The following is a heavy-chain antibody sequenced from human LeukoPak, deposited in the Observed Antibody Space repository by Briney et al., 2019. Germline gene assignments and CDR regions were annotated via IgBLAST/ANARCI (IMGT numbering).Heavy chain of an antibody. J-gene: IGHJ4*02. CDR3: ARAGIAARFDY. Sequence: PSETLSLTCTVSGGSISSYYGSWIRQPPGKGLEWIGYIYYSGSTNYNPSLKSRVTISVDTSKNQFSLKLSSVTAADTAVYYCARAGIAARFDYWGQGTLVTVSS. CDR2: IYYSGST. V-gene: IGHV4-59*01. D-gene: IGHD6-13*01. CDR1: GGSISSYY.